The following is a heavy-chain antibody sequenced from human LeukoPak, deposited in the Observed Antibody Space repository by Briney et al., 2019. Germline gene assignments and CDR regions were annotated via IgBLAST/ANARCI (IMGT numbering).Heavy chain of an antibody. CDR3: TTPLLWFGGHDALDI. D-gene: IGHD3-10*01. Sequence: GGSLRLSCTASGFTFGDYAMSWVRQAPGKGLEWVGFISSKAYGGTTEYAASVKGRFTISRYDSKNTLYLQMNSLKTEDTAVYYCTTPLLWFGGHDALDIWGQGTMVTVSS. J-gene: IGHJ3*02. V-gene: IGHV3-49*04. CDR1: GFTFGDYA. CDR2: ISSKAYGGTT.